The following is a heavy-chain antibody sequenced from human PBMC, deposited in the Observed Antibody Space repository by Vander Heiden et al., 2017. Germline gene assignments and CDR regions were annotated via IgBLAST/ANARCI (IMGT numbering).Heavy chain of an antibody. Sequence: EVQLVESGGGLVQPGRSMRLSCAASGFTFDDYAMHWVRQAPGKGLEWVSGISWNSGSIGYADSVKGRFTISRDNAKNSLYLQINSLRAEDTALYYCANDSSTVPRLYFDLWGRGTLVTVSS. CDR3: ANDSSTVPRLYFDL. D-gene: IGHD4-17*01. V-gene: IGHV3-9*01. J-gene: IGHJ2*01. CDR2: ISWNSGSI. CDR1: GFTFDDYA.